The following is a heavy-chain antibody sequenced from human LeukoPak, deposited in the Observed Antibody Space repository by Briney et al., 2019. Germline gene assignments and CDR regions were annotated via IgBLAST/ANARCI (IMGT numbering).Heavy chain of an antibody. V-gene: IGHV3-33*01. Sequence: PGRSLRLSCAASGFTFSRSGMHWVRQAPGKGLEWVAGIWYDGSNIYYADSVKGRFTISRDNSKNTLYLQMNSLRAEDTAVYYCARGDCGGTSCHKYSDYWGQGTLVTVSS. CDR1: GFTFSRSG. CDR3: ARGDCGGTSCHKYSDY. D-gene: IGHD2-2*02. CDR2: IWYDGSNI. J-gene: IGHJ4*02.